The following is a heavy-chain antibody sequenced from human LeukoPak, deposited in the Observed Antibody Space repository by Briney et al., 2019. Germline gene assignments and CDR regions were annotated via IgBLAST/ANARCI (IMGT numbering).Heavy chain of an antibody. D-gene: IGHD3-16*01. CDR2: IYYSGST. V-gene: IGHV4-59*01. CDR3: AREGDSDWFDP. J-gene: IGHJ5*02. CDR1: GGSISSYY. Sequence: SGTLSLTCTVSGGSISSYYWSWIRQPPGKGLEWIGYIYYSGSTNYNPSLKSRVTISVDTSKNQFSLKLSSVTAADTAVYYCAREGDSDWFDPWGQGTLVTVSS.